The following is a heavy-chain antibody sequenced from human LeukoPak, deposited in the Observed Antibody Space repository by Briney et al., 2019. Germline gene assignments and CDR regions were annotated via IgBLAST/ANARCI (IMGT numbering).Heavy chain of an antibody. V-gene: IGHV1-69*05. J-gene: IGHJ4*02. Sequence: XVKVSCKASGDTFSNYGLSWVRQAPGQGVEGMGRIMPISGIANYAQKFQDRVTINTDESTSTVYMELNSLRSEDTAVYYCARDLYYYDSGGPDYWGQGTLVSVSS. D-gene: IGHD3-22*01. CDR2: IMPISGIA. CDR3: ARDLYYYDSGGPDY. CDR1: GDTFSNYG.